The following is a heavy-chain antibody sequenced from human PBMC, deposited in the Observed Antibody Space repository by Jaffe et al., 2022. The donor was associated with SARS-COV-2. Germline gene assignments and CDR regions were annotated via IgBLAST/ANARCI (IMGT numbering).Heavy chain of an antibody. Sequence: QVQLVESGGGVVQPGRSLRLSCAASGFTFSSYGMHWVRQAPGKGLEWVAVIWYDGSNKYYADSVKGRFTISRDNSKNTLYLQMNSLRAEDTAVYYCARGGPLSGLGLGQAAAGTFDYWGQGTLVTVSS. CDR3: ARGGPLSGLGLGQAAAGTFDY. CDR1: GFTFSSYG. CDR2: IWYDGSNK. D-gene: IGHD6-13*01. V-gene: IGHV3-33*01. J-gene: IGHJ4*02.